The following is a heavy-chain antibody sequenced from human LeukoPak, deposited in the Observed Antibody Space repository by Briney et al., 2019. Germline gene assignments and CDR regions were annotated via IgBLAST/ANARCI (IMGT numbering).Heavy chain of an antibody. D-gene: IGHD5-12*01. CDR3: AQIHCCHTDTGYDYYFEY. J-gene: IGHJ4*02. Sequence: SGPALVKPTQTLTLTCTFSGFSLSTSGMCVSWIRQPPGKALEWLARIDWDDDKYYSTSLKTRLTISKDTSKNQVVLTMTNMDPVDTATYYCAQIHCCHTDTGYDYYFEYWGQGTLVTVSS. CDR2: IDWDDDK. V-gene: IGHV2-70*11. CDR1: GFSLSTSGMC.